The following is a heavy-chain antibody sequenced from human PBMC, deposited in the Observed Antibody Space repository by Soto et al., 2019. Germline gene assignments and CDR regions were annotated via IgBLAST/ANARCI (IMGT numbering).Heavy chain of an antibody. Sequence: QVPLQESGPGLVKPSETLSLSCTVSGGYISSYYWSWFLQTPEKGLEWIGYVKDNLGSNYTPSITSRVAISLDTSKRKFARKVTSVTATDTGFYYCARQGVGALHGLVDVWAQGTTVTVSS. D-gene: IGHD3-10*01. CDR2: VKDNLGS. CDR3: ARQGVGALHGLVDV. V-gene: IGHV4-59*08. CDR1: GGYISSYY. J-gene: IGHJ6*02.